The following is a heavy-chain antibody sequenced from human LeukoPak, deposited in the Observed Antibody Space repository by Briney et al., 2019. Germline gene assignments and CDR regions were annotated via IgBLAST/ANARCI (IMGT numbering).Heavy chain of an antibody. V-gene: IGHV4-34*01. Sequence: SETLSLTCAVYGGSFSGYYWSWIRQPPGKGLEWIGEINHTGNTNYNPSLKSRATISVDTSKNQFSLKLSSVTAADTAVYYCARDGDYLGQGTLVTVSS. CDR1: GGSFSGYY. J-gene: IGHJ4*02. CDR3: ARDGDY. CDR2: INHTGNT.